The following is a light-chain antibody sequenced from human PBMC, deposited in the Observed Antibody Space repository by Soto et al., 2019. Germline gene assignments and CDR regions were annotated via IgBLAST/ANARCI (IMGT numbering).Light chain of an antibody. CDR1: CSDVGGFNY. V-gene: IGLV2-8*01. CDR2: EVS. CDR3: SSYAGSNNLV. Sequence: QSALTQPPSASGSPGQSVTISCTGTCSDVGGFNYVSWYQQHPGKAPKLMIYEVSKRPSGVPDRFSGSKSGNTASLTVSGLQAEDEADYYCSSYAGSNNLVFGGGTKLTVL. J-gene: IGLJ2*01.